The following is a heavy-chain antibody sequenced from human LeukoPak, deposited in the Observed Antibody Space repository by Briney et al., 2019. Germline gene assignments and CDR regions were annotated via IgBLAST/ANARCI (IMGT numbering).Heavy chain of an antibody. V-gene: IGHV1-18*01. CDR3: ARDSGYDSSGYRLYYYYGMDV. CDR1: GYTFTSYG. D-gene: IGHD3-22*01. CDR2: ISAYNGNT. Sequence: ASVKVSCKASGYTFTSYGISWVRQAPGQGLEWMGWISAYNGNTNYAQKLQGRVTMTTDTSTSTAYMELRGLRSDDTAVYYCARDSGYDSSGYRLYYYYGMDVWGQGTTVTVSS. J-gene: IGHJ6*02.